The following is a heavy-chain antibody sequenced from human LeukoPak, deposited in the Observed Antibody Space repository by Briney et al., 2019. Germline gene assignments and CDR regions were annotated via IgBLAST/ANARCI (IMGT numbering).Heavy chain of an antibody. CDR1: GFTFSSYW. V-gene: IGHV3-74*01. CDR3: ARVPGGNSYYYYLDV. Sequence: GGSLRLSCAASGFTFSSYWMHWVRQAPGKGLVWVSRINSDGSSTSYADSVKGRFTISRDNAKNTLYLQMNSLRAEDTAVYYCARVPGGNSYYYYLDVWGKGTTVTVSS. J-gene: IGHJ6*03. D-gene: IGHD2-15*01. CDR2: INSDGSST.